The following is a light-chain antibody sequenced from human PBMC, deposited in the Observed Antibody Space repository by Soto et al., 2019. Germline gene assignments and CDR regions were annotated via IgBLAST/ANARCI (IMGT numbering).Light chain of an antibody. CDR3: SSYTRSATLV. CDR2: DVS. CDR1: SSDLGRYNF. Sequence: QSALTQPRSVSGSPGQSVTISCTGSSSDLGRYNFVSWYQQLPGKAPKLIIYDVSERPSGVPDRFSGSKSGNTASLTISGLQAEDEADYYCSSYTRSATLVFGGGTKLTVL. J-gene: IGLJ3*02. V-gene: IGLV2-11*01.